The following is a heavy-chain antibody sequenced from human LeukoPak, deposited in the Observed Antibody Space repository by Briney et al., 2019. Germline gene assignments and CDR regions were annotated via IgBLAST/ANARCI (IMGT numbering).Heavy chain of an antibody. V-gene: IGHV3-21*01. Sequence: GGSLRLSCEASGFTLSSYSMNWVRQAPGKGLEWVSSITRSSSYIYYADSVKGRFTISRDNAKNSLYLQMNSLRAEDTAVYYCARGSAMVYYYMDVWGKRTTVTISS. D-gene: IGHD5-18*01. CDR2: ITRSSSYI. CDR3: ARGSAMVYYYMDV. J-gene: IGHJ6*03. CDR1: GFTLSSYS.